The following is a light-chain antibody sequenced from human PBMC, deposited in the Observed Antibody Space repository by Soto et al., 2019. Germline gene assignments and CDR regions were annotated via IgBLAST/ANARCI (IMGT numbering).Light chain of an antibody. CDR3: NSYAGWIYV. CDR2: EVN. CDR1: SSDVGGYNY. V-gene: IGLV2-8*01. J-gene: IGLJ1*01. Sequence: QSALTQPPSASGSPGQSVTISCTGTSSDVGGYNYVSWYQHHPGKAPKLMIFEVNKRPSGVPDRFSGSKFGNTASLTVSGLQAEDEADYYCNSYAGWIYVFGTGTKLTFL.